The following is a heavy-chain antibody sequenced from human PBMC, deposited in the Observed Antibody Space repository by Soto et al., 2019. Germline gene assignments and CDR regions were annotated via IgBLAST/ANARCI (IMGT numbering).Heavy chain of an antibody. CDR1: GYTFTSYG. Sequence: QVQLVQSGAEVKKPGASVKVSCKASGYTFTSYGISWVRQAPGQGLEWMGWISAYNGNTNYAQKLQGRVTMTTDKSRSTAYMELRSLRSDDTAVYYCAREGGCSSTSCRHYYYYGMDVWGQGTTVTVSS. D-gene: IGHD2-2*01. V-gene: IGHV1-18*01. CDR3: AREGGCSSTSCRHYYYYGMDV. CDR2: ISAYNGNT. J-gene: IGHJ6*02.